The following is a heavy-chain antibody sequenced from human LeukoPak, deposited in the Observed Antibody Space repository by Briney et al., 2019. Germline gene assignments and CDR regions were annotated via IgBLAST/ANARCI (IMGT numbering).Heavy chain of an antibody. V-gene: IGHV3-23*01. CDR1: GFTFSSYA. CDR3: AKDLRGYSSSWYAEYFQH. D-gene: IGHD6-13*01. Sequence: PGGSLRLSCAASGFTFSSYAMSWVRQAPGKGLEWVSAISGSGGSTYYADSVKGRFTISRDNSKNTLYLQMNSLRAEDTAVYYCAKDLRGYSSSWYAEYFQHWGQGTLVTVSS. J-gene: IGHJ1*01. CDR2: ISGSGGST.